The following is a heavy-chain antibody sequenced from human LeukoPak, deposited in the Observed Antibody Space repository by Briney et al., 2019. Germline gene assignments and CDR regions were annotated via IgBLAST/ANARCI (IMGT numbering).Heavy chain of an antibody. J-gene: IGHJ4*02. V-gene: IGHV4-30-2*01. CDR1: GGSISSGGYY. CDR2: IYHSGST. CDR3: ARFGSGWHYFDY. Sequence: SQTLSLTCSVSGGSISSGGYYWSWIRQPPGKGLEWIGYIYHSGSTNYNPSLKSRVTISVDTSKNQFSLKLSSVTAADTAVYYCARFGSGWHYFDYWGQGTLVTVSS. D-gene: IGHD6-19*01.